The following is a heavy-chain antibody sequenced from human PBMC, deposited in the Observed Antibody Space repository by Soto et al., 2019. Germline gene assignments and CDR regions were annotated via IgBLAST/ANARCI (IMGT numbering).Heavy chain of an antibody. Sequence: ASVKVSCKASGGTFSSYAISWVRQAPGQGLEWMGGIIPIFGTANYAQKFQGRVTITADESTSTAYMELSSLRSEDTAVYYCAREIPLRFPPCFDYWGQGTLVTVSS. V-gene: IGHV1-69*13. J-gene: IGHJ4*02. D-gene: IGHD3-3*01. CDR2: IIPIFGTA. CDR3: AREIPLRFPPCFDY. CDR1: GGTFSSYA.